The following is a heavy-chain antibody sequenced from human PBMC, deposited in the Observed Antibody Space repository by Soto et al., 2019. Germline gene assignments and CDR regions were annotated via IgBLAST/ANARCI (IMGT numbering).Heavy chain of an antibody. CDR2: INHSGST. V-gene: IGHV4-34*01. J-gene: IGHJ6*02. CDR3: ARSPELPAAISRYYYYGMDV. Sequence: SETLSLTCAVYGGSFSGYYWSWIRQPPGKGLEWTGEINHSGSTNYNPSLKSRVTISVDTSKNQFSLKLSSVTAADTAVYYCARSPELPAAISRYYYYGMDVWGQGTTVTVSS. D-gene: IGHD2-2*01. CDR1: GGSFSGYY.